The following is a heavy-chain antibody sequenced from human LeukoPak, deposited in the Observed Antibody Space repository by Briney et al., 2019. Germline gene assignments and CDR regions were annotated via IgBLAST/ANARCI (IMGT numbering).Heavy chain of an antibody. CDR2: ISSSGSFM. CDR3: ARAEMIYNNGWLYYFDY. D-gene: IGHD6-19*01. J-gene: IGHJ4*02. Sequence: GGSLRLSCAVPGFTFSSYNMNWVRQAPGEGLEWVSFISSSGSFMYYADSVKGRFTISRDNAVNSLYLQMNSLRAEDTAVYYCARAEMIYNNGWLYYFDYWGQGTLVTVSS. V-gene: IGHV3-21*01. CDR1: GFTFSSYN.